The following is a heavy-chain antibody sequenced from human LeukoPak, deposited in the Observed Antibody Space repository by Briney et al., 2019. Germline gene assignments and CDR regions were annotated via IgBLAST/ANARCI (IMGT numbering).Heavy chain of an antibody. V-gene: IGHV3-23*01. J-gene: IGHJ4*02. CDR3: ARLSGTSGTTSRVLHY. Sequence: PGGSLRLSCAASGFTFTTYAMTWVRRAPGKGLEWVSAISGSGDATYYADSVKGRFTIPRDNSENTVYLQVSSLRAEDTAVYCCARLSGTSGTTSRVLHYWGQGALVTVSS. CDR2: ISGSGDAT. CDR1: GFTFTTYA. D-gene: IGHD1-1*01.